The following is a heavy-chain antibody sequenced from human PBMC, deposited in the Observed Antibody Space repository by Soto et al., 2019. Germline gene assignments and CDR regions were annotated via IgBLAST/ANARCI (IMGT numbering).Heavy chain of an antibody. CDR2: ISSSSSYI. V-gene: IGHV3-21*01. J-gene: IGHJ4*02. CDR1: GFSLSSYA. CDR3: AQTGRFDY. Sequence: GVSLRLSCVASGFSLSSYAMRWVRQAPGKGLEWVSSISSSSSYIYYADSVKGRFTIFRDNAKNSLYLQMNSLRAEDTAVYYCAQTGRFDYWGQGTLVTVSS.